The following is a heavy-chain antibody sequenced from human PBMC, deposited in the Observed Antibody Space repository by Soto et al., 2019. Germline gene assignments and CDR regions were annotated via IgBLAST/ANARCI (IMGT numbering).Heavy chain of an antibody. J-gene: IGHJ3*01. CDR2: LAPISGSP. D-gene: IGHD1-26*01. V-gene: IGHV1-69*18. CDR1: GDTFSHYV. Sequence: VQMVQSGAEVKEPGSSVKVSCTNSGDTFSHYVMSWVRQAPGQGLEWMGSLAPISGSPNYAERFEGRLTISADAGTSTMYMELRRLKYDDTAVYSCARIGVGSRRWGQGTMVAVSS. CDR3: ARIGVGSRR.